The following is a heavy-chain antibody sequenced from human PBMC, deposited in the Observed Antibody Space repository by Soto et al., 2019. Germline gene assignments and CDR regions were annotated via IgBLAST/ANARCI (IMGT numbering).Heavy chain of an antibody. Sequence: PGGSLRLSCEASGVAFTNSAMSWVRQAPGKGLEWVSAISDDGASTYYADSVKGRFTISRDNSKNTLYLQMNSLRAEDTALYYCAKVFHYYYYGMDVWGQGTTVTVSS. CDR1: GVAFTNSA. CDR2: ISDDGAST. CDR3: AKVFHYYYYGMDV. V-gene: IGHV3-23*01. J-gene: IGHJ6*02.